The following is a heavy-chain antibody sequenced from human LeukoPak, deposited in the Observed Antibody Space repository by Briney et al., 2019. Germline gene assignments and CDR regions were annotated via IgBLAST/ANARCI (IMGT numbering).Heavy chain of an antibody. CDR2: ISAYNGNT. D-gene: IGHD3-10*01. CDR1: GYTFNSYG. V-gene: IGHV1-18*01. Sequence: ASVKVSCEASGYTFNSYGISWVRQAPGQGLEWMGWISAYNGNTNYAQRLQGRVTMTTDTSTSTAYMELRSLRSDDTAIYYCASDQAGYYNDYYMDIWGKGTTVTVSS. J-gene: IGHJ6*03. CDR3: ASDQAGYYNDYYMDI.